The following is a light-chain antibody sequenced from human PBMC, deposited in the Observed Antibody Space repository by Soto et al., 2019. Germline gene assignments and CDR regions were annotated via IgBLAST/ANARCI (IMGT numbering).Light chain of an antibody. Sequence: DIHMAQSPPSLSASVGDRVTITCRASHNIVTYLNWYQQKAGKAPSLLIYEASHLQSGVPFRFFGRGSGTDFTLTIDNLQHADSATYYCQQSHSTPPTFGPGTKLEIK. J-gene: IGKJ2*01. CDR3: QQSHSTPPT. CDR1: HNIVTY. V-gene: IGKV1-39*01. CDR2: EAS.